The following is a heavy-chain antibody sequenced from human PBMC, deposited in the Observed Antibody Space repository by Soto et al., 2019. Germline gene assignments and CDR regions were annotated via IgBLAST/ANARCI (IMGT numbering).Heavy chain of an antibody. D-gene: IGHD2-15*01. J-gene: IGHJ4*02. CDR3: ARCPTVVCDY. V-gene: IGHV1-46*01. CDR2: INPSGSST. CDR1: GYTFTSYY. Sequence: QVQLVQSGAEVKKPGASVKVSCKASGYTFTSYYMHWVRQAPGQGLEWLGIINPSGSSTSHAQKFQERVTMTKDTSTSTVYMERSSLRSEDTAVYYCARCPTVVCDYWGQGTLVTVSS.